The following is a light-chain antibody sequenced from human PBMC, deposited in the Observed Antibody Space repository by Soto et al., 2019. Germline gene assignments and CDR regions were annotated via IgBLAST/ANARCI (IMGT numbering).Light chain of an antibody. CDR2: LGS. CDR1: QSLVYDNGYIY. CDR3: RQTLQTPRT. J-gene: IGKJ4*01. Sequence: DIVMTQSPLSLPVTPGDPASISCRSSQSLVYDNGYIYLYWYLQKTGRSPQLLIYLGSNRASGVPDRFSGSVSGTDFKLEISRVEAEDVGLYYCRQTLQTPRTFGGGTKVEIK. V-gene: IGKV2-28*01.